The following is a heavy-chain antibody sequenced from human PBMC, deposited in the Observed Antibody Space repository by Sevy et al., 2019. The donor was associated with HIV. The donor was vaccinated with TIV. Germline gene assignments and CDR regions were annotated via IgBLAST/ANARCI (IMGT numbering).Heavy chain of an antibody. J-gene: IGHJ6*02. Sequence: ASVKVSCKASGYTFTSHGINWVRQAPGQGLEWMGWISSYNGKTNYAHKVQGRVTMTKDTSTSTGYMELRSLRSDDTAVYYCARDRGRSNYNYYGLDVWGQGTTVTVSS. V-gene: IGHV1-18*01. CDR1: GYTFTSHG. CDR3: ARDRGRSNYNYYGLDV. D-gene: IGHD3-16*01. CDR2: ISSYNGKT.